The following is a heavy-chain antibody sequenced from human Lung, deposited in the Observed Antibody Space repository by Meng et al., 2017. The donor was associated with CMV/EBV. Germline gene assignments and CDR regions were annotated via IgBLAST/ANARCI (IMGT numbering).Heavy chain of an antibody. D-gene: IGHD3-10*01. CDR1: GGSISSSSYY. Sequence: LXCTVSGGSISSSSYYWGWIRQPPGRGLEWIGTIYYSGSTYYNPSLKSRVTILLDTSKNQFSLKLSSVTAADTAVYYCAREGTMVRGVYYYYYGMDVWXQGTXVTVSS. CDR2: IYYSGST. V-gene: IGHV4-39*07. J-gene: IGHJ6*02. CDR3: AREGTMVRGVYYYYYGMDV.